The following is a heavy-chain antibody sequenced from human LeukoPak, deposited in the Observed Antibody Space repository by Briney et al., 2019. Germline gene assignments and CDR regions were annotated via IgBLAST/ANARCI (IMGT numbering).Heavy chain of an antibody. CDR1: GYTFTGYY. Sequence: GASVKVSCKASGYTFTGYYMHWVRQAPGQGLEWMGWINPNSGGTNYAQKFQGRVTMTRDTSISTAYMELSRLRSDDTAVYYCARGHALGYCSGGSCYLGDYWGQGTLVTVSS. V-gene: IGHV1-2*02. CDR2: INPNSGGT. CDR3: ARGHALGYCSGGSCYLGDY. D-gene: IGHD2-15*01. J-gene: IGHJ4*02.